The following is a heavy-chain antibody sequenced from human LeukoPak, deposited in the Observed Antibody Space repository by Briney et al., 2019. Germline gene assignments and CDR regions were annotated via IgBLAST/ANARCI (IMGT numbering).Heavy chain of an antibody. J-gene: IGHJ6*02. CDR2: INPNSGGT. D-gene: IGHD6-13*01. Sequence: GASVKVSCKASGYTFTGYYMHCVRQAPGQGLEWMGWINPNSGGTNYAQKFQGRVTMTRDTSISTAYMELSRLRSDDTAVYYCARVPAADPGYYGMDVWGQGTTVTVSS. CDR3: ARVPAADPGYYGMDV. V-gene: IGHV1-2*02. CDR1: GYTFTGYY.